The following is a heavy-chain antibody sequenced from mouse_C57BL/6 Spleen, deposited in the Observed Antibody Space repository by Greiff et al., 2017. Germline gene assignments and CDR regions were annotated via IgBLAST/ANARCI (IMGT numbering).Heavy chain of an antibody. D-gene: IGHD1-1*01. CDR2: ISSGGSST. Sequence: EVKVEESGGDLVKPGGSLKLSCAASGFTFSSYGLSWVRQAPDKRLEWVASISSGGSSTYYPDTVKGRFTISRDNAKNTLYLQMSSLKSEDTAMYYCARQKYGSSTWYFDVWGTGTTVTVSS. J-gene: IGHJ1*03. CDR1: GFTFSSYG. CDR3: ARQKYGSSTWYFDV. V-gene: IGHV5-6*02.